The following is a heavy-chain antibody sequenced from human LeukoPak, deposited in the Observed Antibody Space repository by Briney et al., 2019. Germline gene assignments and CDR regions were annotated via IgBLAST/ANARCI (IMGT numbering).Heavy chain of an antibody. CDR3: ARGLWVTMVRGVINGFYDY. Sequence: GASVKVSCKASGYTFTGYYMHWVRQAPGQGLEWMGWINPNSGGTNYAQKFQGRVTMTRDTSISTAYMELSRLRSDDTAVYYCARGLWVTMVRGVINGFYDYWGQGTLVTVSS. D-gene: IGHD3-10*01. CDR2: INPNSGGT. J-gene: IGHJ4*02. CDR1: GYTFTGYY. V-gene: IGHV1-2*02.